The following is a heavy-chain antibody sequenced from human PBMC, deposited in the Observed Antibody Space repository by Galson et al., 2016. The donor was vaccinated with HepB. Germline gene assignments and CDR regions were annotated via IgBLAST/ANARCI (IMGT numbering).Heavy chain of an antibody. V-gene: IGHV4-59*01. D-gene: IGHD3-10*01. CDR3: ARVGYYGSGRAYYFDS. Sequence: LRLSCAASGFTFSNYAMSWVRQAPGKGLEWIGYIYYTGSTNYNPSLKSRVTISVDTSKNQFSLKLRSVTAADTAVYYCARVGYYGSGRAYYFDSWGQGRLVTVSS. CDR2: IYYTGST. J-gene: IGHJ4*02. CDR1: GFTFSNYA.